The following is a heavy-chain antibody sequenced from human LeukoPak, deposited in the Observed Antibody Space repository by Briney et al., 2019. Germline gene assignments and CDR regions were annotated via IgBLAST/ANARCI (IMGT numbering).Heavy chain of an antibody. D-gene: IGHD3-10*01. J-gene: IGHJ4*02. Sequence: SQTLSLTCTVSGGSISSYYWSWIRQPPGKGLEWIGYIYYSGSTNYNPSLKSRVTISVDTSKNQFSLKLSSVTAADTAVYYCATYGSGSYRFDYWGQGTLVTVSS. CDR3: ATYGSGSYRFDY. CDR1: GGSISSYY. V-gene: IGHV4-59*01. CDR2: IYYSGST.